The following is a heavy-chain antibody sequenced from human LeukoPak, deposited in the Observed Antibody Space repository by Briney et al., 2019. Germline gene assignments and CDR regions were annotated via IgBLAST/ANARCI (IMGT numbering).Heavy chain of an antibody. CDR2: ISWNSGSI. CDR1: GFTFDDYA. CDR3: AKGPYYYDSSGYTDYFDY. J-gene: IGHJ4*02. D-gene: IGHD3-22*01. Sequence: GGSLRLSCAASGFTFDDYAVHWVRQAPGKGLEWVSGISWNSGSIRYADSVKGRFTISIDNAKNTLYLQMNSLRAENTALYYCAKGPYYYDSSGYTDYFDYWGQGTLVTVSS. V-gene: IGHV3-9*01.